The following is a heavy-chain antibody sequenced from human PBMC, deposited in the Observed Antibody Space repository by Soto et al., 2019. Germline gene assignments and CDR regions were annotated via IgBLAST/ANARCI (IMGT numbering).Heavy chain of an antibody. D-gene: IGHD5-18*01. V-gene: IGHV3-23*01. J-gene: IGHJ4*02. Sequence: EVQLLESGGGLVQPGGSLRLSCAASGFTFSSYAMSWVRQAPGKGLEWVSAISGSGGSTYYADSVKGRFTISRDNSKNRLYVQMTSVRDEDTVVYYCAKGVDTAMVSYFDYWGQGTLVTVSS. CDR1: GFTFSSYA. CDR3: AKGVDTAMVSYFDY. CDR2: ISGSGGST.